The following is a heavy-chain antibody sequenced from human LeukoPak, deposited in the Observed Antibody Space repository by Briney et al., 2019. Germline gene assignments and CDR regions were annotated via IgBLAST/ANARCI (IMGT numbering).Heavy chain of an antibody. CDR2: INPSGGST. Sequence: GASVKVSCKASGYTFTSYYMHWVRQAPGQGLEWMGIINPSGGSTSYARKFQGRVTMTRDTSTSTVYMELSSLRSEDTAVYYCASSAKETYCSSTSCPFDYWGQGALVTVSS. CDR1: GYTFTSYY. J-gene: IGHJ4*02. CDR3: ASSAKETYCSSTSCPFDY. D-gene: IGHD2-2*01. V-gene: IGHV1-46*01.